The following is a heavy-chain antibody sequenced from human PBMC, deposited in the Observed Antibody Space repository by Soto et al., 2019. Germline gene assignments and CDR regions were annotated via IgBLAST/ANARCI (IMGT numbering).Heavy chain of an antibody. Sequence: ASLKVSCKASGYTFTIYGISWVRQAPGQGLEWMGWISAYNGNTNYAQKFQGRVTITRDTSASTAYMELSSLRSEDTAVYYCASPDMGSIAARLRLPYYYYGMDVWGQGTTVTVSS. J-gene: IGHJ6*02. CDR3: ASPDMGSIAARLRLPYYYYGMDV. V-gene: IGHV1-18*01. CDR2: ISAYNGNT. D-gene: IGHD6-6*01. CDR1: GYTFTIYG.